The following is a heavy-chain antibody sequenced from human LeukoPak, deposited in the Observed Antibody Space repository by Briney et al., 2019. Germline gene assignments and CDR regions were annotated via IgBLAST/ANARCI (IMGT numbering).Heavy chain of an antibody. V-gene: IGHV3-11*01. D-gene: IGHD3-22*01. CDR1: GFTFSDYY. CDR3: ARTDYYDSSGFSSAAFYI. Sequence: GGSLRLSCAASGFTFSDYYMSWIRQAPGKGLEWVSYISSSGSTIYYADSVKGRFTISRDNAKNSLYLQMNSLRAEDTAVYYCARTDYYDSSGFSSAAFYIWGQGTMVTVSS. J-gene: IGHJ3*02. CDR2: ISSSGSTI.